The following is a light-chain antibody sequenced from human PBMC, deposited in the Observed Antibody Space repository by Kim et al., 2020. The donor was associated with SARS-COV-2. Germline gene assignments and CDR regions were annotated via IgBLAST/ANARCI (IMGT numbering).Light chain of an antibody. J-gene: IGKJ1*01. Sequence: LSPGERDTVSCGASNSVTGNTLAWYQQKPGQAPRLLIFAASSRATGITASFSGSGSGTDFTLSISRLEPEDFVVYHCQQYASAPRSFGQGTKVEI. CDR1: NSVTGNT. CDR3: QQYASAPRS. V-gene: IGKV3-20*01. CDR2: AAS.